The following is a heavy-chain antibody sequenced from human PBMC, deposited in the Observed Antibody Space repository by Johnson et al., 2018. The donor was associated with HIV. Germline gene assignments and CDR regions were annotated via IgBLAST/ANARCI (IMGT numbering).Heavy chain of an antibody. CDR2: ISYDGSNK. Sequence: HVQLVESGGGVVQPGRSLRLSCAASGFTFSSYAMHWVRQAPGKGLEWVAVISYDGSNKYYADSVKGRFTISRDNAKNTLYLQMNSLRVEDTAVYYCARAIDQGYSSGWSSDVYDIWGQGTMVTVSA. J-gene: IGHJ3*02. CDR1: GFTFSSYA. D-gene: IGHD6-19*01. CDR3: ARAIDQGYSSGWSSDVYDI. V-gene: IGHV3-30*04.